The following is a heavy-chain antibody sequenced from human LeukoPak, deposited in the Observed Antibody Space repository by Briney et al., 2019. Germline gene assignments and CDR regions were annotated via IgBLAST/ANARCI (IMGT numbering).Heavy chain of an antibody. CDR2: ISAYNGNT. V-gene: IGHV1-18*01. J-gene: IGHJ6*03. CDR1: GCTFTSYG. Sequence: GASVKVSCKASGCTFTSYGISWVRQAPGQGLEWMGWISAYNGNTNYAQKFQGRVTITADESTSTAYMELSSLRSEDTAVYYCARANTGIQLWLGPYYYYYYMDVWGKGTTVTISS. D-gene: IGHD5-18*01. CDR3: ARANTGIQLWLGPYYYYYYMDV.